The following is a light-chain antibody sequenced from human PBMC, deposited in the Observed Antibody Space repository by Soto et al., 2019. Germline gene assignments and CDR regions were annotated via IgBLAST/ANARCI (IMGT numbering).Light chain of an antibody. V-gene: IGLV2-23*03. J-gene: IGLJ1*01. CDR1: SSDVGSYNL. CDR2: EGS. CDR3: CSYAGSSTFPYV. Sequence: QSALTQPASVSGSPGQSITISCTGTSSDVGSYNLVSWYQQHPGKAPKLMIYEGSKRPSGVSNRFSGSKSGNMASLTISGLQAEDEADYYCCSYAGSSTFPYVFGTGTKLTVL.